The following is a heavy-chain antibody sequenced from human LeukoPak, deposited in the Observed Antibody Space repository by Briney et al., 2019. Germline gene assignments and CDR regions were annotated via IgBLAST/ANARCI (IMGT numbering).Heavy chain of an antibody. V-gene: IGHV4-59*01. J-gene: IGHJ2*01. Sequence: SETLSLTCTVSDDSISSYYWSWIRQPPGKGLEWIGYIYGSGSTNYNPSLPSRVTISVDTSKNQFSRKLSSVTAADTAVYYCAREGRNGGSCYSLSWYFDLWGRGTLVTVSS. D-gene: IGHD2-15*01. CDR1: DDSISSYY. CDR3: AREGRNGGSCYSLSWYFDL. CDR2: IYGSGST.